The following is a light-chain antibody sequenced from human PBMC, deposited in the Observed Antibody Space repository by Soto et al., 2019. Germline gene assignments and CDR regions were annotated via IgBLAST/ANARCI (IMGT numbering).Light chain of an antibody. Sequence: DIQMTQSPSTLSASIGDRVTITCRASQTIGNWLAWYQQKPGKAPKLLIYDASKFESGAPSRFSGSGSGTEFTLSISSLQPDDFATYYCQQYDSVGSWTFGQGTKVEIK. CDR1: QTIGNW. CDR2: DAS. V-gene: IGKV1-5*01. J-gene: IGKJ1*01. CDR3: QQYDSVGSWT.